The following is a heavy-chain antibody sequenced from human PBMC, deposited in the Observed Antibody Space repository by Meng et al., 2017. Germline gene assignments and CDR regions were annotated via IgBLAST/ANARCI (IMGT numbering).Heavy chain of an antibody. CDR2: INPDTGDT. Sequence: ASVKVSCKPSGYTFTAYYIHWVRQAPGQGLEWMGHINPDTGDTLYAQKFQGGVSMTGDTSISTAYVELSGLRYDDTAVYYCARDENISLGKLFGDYWGQGTLVTVSS. D-gene: IGHD2-21*01. CDR3: ARDENISLGKLFGDY. CDR1: GYTFTAYY. J-gene: IGHJ4*02. V-gene: IGHV1-2*06.